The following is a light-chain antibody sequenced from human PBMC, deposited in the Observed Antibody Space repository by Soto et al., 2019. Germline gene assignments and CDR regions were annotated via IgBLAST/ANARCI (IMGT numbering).Light chain of an antibody. J-gene: IGKJ1*01. V-gene: IGKV3-11*01. CDR3: QVRDVWPS. Sequence: IVLTQSPATLSLSPGERAALSCRASQSVSTSLAWYQHKPGQAPRLFIYDASKRAPGIPARFSGSGSGTDFTLTISSPEAEDFAVYYCQVRDVWPSFGQGTKV. CDR1: QSVSTS. CDR2: DAS.